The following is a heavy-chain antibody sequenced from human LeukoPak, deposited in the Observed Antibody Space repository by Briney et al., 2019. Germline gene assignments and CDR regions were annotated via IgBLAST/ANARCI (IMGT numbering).Heavy chain of an antibody. V-gene: IGHV3-74*01. CDR2: INRDGSST. D-gene: IGHD3-10*01. CDR3: ARDSGDYGSGTTYYYYYYMDV. CDR1: GVIFSNYW. Sequence: GGSLRLSCAASGVIFSNYWMHWVRQAPGKGLVWVSRINRDGSSTSYADSVKGRFTISRDNAKNTLYLQMNSLRAEDTAVYYCARDSGDYGSGTTYYYYYYMDVWGKGTTVTVSS. J-gene: IGHJ6*03.